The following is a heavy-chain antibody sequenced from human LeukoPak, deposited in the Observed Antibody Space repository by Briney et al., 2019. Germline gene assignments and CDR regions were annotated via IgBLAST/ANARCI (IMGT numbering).Heavy chain of an antibody. CDR2: ISNSGSDI. Sequence: GGSLRLSCAASGFTFSSFSMNWVRQAPGKGLEWISYISNSGSDISYADSVKGRFTISRANAKNSLYLQMNSLRDEDTAVYYCARLTYGYWGQGTLVFVSS. V-gene: IGHV3-48*02. D-gene: IGHD4-17*01. CDR3: ARLTYGY. CDR1: GFTFSSFS. J-gene: IGHJ4*02.